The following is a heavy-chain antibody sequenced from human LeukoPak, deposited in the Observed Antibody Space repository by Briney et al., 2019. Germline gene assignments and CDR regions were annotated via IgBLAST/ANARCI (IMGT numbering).Heavy chain of an antibody. D-gene: IGHD5-18*01. CDR3: ARVHTAMVTGFDY. CDR2: IIPIFGTA. J-gene: IGHJ4*02. V-gene: IGHV1-69*13. Sequence: GASVKVSCKASGGTFSSYAISWVRQAPGQGLEWMGGIIPIFGTANYAQKFQGRVTITADESTSTAYMELRSLSSDDTAVYYCARVHTAMVTGFDYWGQGTLVTVSS. CDR1: GGTFSSYA.